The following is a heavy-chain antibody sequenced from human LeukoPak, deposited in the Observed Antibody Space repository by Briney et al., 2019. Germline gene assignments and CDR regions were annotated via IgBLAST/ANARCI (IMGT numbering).Heavy chain of an antibody. CDR1: GDSISSHY. D-gene: IGHD3-22*01. V-gene: IGHV4-59*08. CDR3: ARSHYDTSGLYYYFDY. J-gene: IGHJ4*02. CDR2: IHYSVTT. Sequence: SETLPLTCTVSGDSISSHYWSWIRQPPGKGLEWIGYIHYSVTTNYNPSLKSRIAISVDTSKNQFSLKLTSVTAADTAVYYCARSHYDTSGLYYYFDYWGQGTLVTVSS.